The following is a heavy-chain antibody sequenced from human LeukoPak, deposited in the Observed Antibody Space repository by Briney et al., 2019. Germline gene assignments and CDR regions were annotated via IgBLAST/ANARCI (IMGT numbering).Heavy chain of an antibody. CDR2: IYYTGST. J-gene: IGHJ4*02. CDR3: ARLSKGRYFDYIFDY. V-gene: IGHV4-39*01. D-gene: IGHD3-9*01. Sequence: SETLSLTCTVSGGSGDSVSSSTYYWGWIRQPPGKGLEWIGNIYYTGSTYYNSSLKSRVTMSVDTSKNQFSLKVSSVTAADTAVYYCARLSKGRYFDYIFDYWGQGTLVTVSS. CDR1: GGSGDSVSSSTYY.